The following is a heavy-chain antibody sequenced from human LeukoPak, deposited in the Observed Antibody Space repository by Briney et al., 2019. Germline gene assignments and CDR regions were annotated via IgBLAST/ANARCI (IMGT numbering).Heavy chain of an antibody. CDR3: ARDGLAGTDY. CDR1: GYSISSGYY. D-gene: IGHD6-19*01. V-gene: IGHV3-11*04. Sequence: NPSETLSLTCAVSGYSISSGYYWGWIRQPPGKGLEWVSYISSSSSTIYYADSVKGRFTISRDNAKNSLYLQMNSLRAEDTAVYYCARDGLAGTDYWGQGTLVTVSS. J-gene: IGHJ4*02. CDR2: ISSSSSTI.